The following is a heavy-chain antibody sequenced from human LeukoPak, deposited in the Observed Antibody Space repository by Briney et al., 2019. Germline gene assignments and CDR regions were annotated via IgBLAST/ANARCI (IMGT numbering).Heavy chain of an antibody. V-gene: IGHV4-34*01. Sequence: SETLSLTCAVYGVSLNGFYWSWIRQSPGEGLEWIGEGSDRGGTKYNPSLKSRVTISVDTSKNQFSLKLSSMTAADTAVYYCASGIQWTGNNYWGQGILVTVSS. J-gene: IGHJ4*02. CDR2: GSDRGGT. D-gene: IGHD3/OR15-3a*01. CDR1: GVSLNGFY. CDR3: ASGIQWTGNNY.